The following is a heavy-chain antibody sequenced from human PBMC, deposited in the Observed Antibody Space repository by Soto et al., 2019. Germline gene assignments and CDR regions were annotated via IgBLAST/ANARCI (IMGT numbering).Heavy chain of an antibody. CDR2: ISGSGGST. CDR3: AKDSEICGGECYTLGGGVNWFDP. D-gene: IGHD2-21*01. Sequence: GGSLRLSCAASGFTFSSYAMSWVRQAPGKGLEWVSAISGSGGSTYYADSVKGRFTISRDNSKNTLYLQMNSLRAEDTAVYYCAKDSEICGGECYTLGGGVNWFDPWGQGTLVTVSS. J-gene: IGHJ5*02. CDR1: GFTFSSYA. V-gene: IGHV3-23*01.